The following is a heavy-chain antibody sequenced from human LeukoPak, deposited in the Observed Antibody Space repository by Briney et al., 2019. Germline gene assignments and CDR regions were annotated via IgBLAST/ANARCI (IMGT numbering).Heavy chain of an antibody. CDR2: IYYTGST. D-gene: IGHD3-22*01. CDR3: ARVGGEEYIGYYENYFDY. Sequence: SETLSLTCTVSGGSVSSGPYYWSWIRQPPGKGLEYIGYIYYTGSTNYNSSLRSRVTISIDTSKNQFSLKLNSVTAVDTAMYYCARVGGEEYIGYYENYFDYWGQGTLVTVSS. J-gene: IGHJ4*02. V-gene: IGHV4-61*01. CDR1: GGSVSSGPYY.